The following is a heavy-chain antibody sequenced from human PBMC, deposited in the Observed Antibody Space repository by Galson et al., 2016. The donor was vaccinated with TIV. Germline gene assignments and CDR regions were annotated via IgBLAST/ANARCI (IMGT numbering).Heavy chain of an antibody. CDR3: ARGGHYALDV. V-gene: IGHV1-69*13. D-gene: IGHD3-16*01. Sequence: SVKVSCKASGGVFNNYAIIWVRQAPGQGREWMGGIVPLSGTNYAKKFQGRVTVTADEATKTTYMDLSGLRSDDTAVYYCARGGHYALDVWGQGTAVTVSS. CDR2: IVPLSGT. J-gene: IGHJ6*02. CDR1: GGVFNNYA.